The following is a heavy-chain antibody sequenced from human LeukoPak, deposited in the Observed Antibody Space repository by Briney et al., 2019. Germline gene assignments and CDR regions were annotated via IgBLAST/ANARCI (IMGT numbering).Heavy chain of an antibody. CDR3: ARDAASSTSRGWFDP. CDR1: GGTFSSYT. V-gene: IGHV1-69*04. D-gene: IGHD2-2*01. Sequence: SVKVSCKASGGTFSSYTISWVRQAPGQGLEWMGRIIPILGIVNYAQKFQGRVTITADKSTSTAYMELSSLRSEDTAVYYCARDAASSTSRGWFDPWGQGTLVTVSS. CDR2: IIPILGIV. J-gene: IGHJ5*02.